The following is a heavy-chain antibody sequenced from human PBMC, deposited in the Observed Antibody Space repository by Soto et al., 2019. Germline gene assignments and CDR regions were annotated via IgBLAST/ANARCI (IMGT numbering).Heavy chain of an antibody. J-gene: IGHJ4*02. D-gene: IGHD2-8*01. Sequence: PGGSLILSCAASGFTFSSYSMNWVRQAPGKGLEWVSSISSSSSYIYYADSVKGRFTISRDNAKNSLYLQMNSLRAEDTAVYYCARGYCTNGVCYRYFDYWGQGTLVTVSS. CDR2: ISSSSSYI. CDR3: ARGYCTNGVCYRYFDY. CDR1: GFTFSSYS. V-gene: IGHV3-21*01.